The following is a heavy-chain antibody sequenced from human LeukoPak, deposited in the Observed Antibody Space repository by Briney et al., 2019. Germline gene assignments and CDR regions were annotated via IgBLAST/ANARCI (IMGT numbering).Heavy chain of an antibody. CDR3: AREYDSSGYYCLDY. Sequence: PGGSLRLSCAASGFSFSVYGLSWVRQAPGKGLEWVSAVSGRGNIINYADSVKGRFTISRDNSKNTLYLQMNSLRAEDTAVYYCAREYDSSGYYCLDYWGQGTLVTVSS. CDR1: GFSFSVYG. CDR2: VSGRGNII. J-gene: IGHJ4*02. V-gene: IGHV3-23*01. D-gene: IGHD3-22*01.